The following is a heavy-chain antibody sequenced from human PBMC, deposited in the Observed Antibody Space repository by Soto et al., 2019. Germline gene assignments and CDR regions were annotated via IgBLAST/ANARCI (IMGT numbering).Heavy chain of an antibody. CDR1: GFTFSSYS. D-gene: IGHD4-17*01. Sequence: GGSLRLSCAASGFTFSSYSMNWVRQAPGKGLEWVSSISSSSSYIYYADSVKGRFTISRDNAKNSLYLQMNSLRAEDTAVYYCARHGDYRFSYYYYMDVWGKGTTVTVSS. CDR2: ISSSSSYI. CDR3: ARHGDYRFSYYYYMDV. J-gene: IGHJ6*03. V-gene: IGHV3-21*01.